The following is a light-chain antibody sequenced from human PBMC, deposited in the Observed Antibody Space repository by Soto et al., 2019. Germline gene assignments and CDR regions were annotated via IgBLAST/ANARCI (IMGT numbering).Light chain of an antibody. CDR2: AAS. J-gene: IGKJ2*03. V-gene: IGKV1-39*01. CDR1: HNINNY. Sequence: IQMTQSPSSLSASVGDRVTISCRASHNINNYLNWYQQKPGTAPKPLIYAASSLQPGVPSRFNGSRSVTDFTLTISSLQPEDSATYYCQQSYYIPRSFGQGTKLQI. CDR3: QQSYYIPRS.